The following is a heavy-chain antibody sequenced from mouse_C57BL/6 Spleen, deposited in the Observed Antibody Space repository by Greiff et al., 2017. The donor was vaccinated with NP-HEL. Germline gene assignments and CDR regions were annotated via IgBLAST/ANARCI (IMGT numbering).Heavy chain of an antibody. D-gene: IGHD2-1*01. J-gene: IGHJ2*01. Sequence: QVQLKQSGAELVMPGASVKLSCKASGYTFTSYWMHWVKQRPGQGLEWIGEIDPSDSYTNYNQKFKGKSTLTVDKSSSTAYMQLSSLTSEDSAVYYCARRATYGNYDYWGQGTTLTVSS. CDR3: ARRATYGNYDY. V-gene: IGHV1-69*01. CDR2: IDPSDSYT. CDR1: GYTFTSYW.